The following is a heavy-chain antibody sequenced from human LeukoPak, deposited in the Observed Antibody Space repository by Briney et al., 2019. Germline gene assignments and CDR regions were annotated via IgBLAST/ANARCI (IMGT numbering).Heavy chain of an antibody. D-gene: IGHD1-7*01. CDR1: GGTFSSYA. V-gene: IGHV1-69*04. CDR3: ERAGVDGIGITGTTHAFDI. CDR2: IIPILCIA. J-gene: IGHJ3*02. Sequence: SSVKVSFKSSGGTFSSYASSWVGQAGSQGLDWMGSIIPILCIANYAQKFKVRVTITADKSKSTAYMQLRNLRSEDTDVYYCERAGVDGIGITGTTHAFDIWGQGTMVTVSS.